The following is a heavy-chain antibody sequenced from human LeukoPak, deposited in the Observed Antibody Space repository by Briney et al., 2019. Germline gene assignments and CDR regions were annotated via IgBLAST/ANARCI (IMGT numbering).Heavy chain of an antibody. CDR2: ISSSSSYI. CDR1: GFTFSSYS. Sequence: PGGPLRLSCAASGFTFSSYSMNWVRQAPGKGLEWVSSISSSSSYIYYADSVKGRFTISRDNAKNSLYLQRNSLRAEDTAVYYWARRYCTSTSCYAFDYWGQGTLVTVSS. D-gene: IGHD2-2*01. V-gene: IGHV3-21*01. J-gene: IGHJ4*02. CDR3: ARRYCTSTSCYAFDY.